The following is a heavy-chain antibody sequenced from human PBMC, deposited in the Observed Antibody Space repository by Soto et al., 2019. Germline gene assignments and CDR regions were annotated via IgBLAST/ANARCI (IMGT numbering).Heavy chain of an antibody. CDR2: IRSKANSYAT. CDR1: GFTFSGSA. J-gene: IGHJ4*02. Sequence: GGSLRLSCAASGFTFSGSAMHWVRQASGKGLEWVGRIRSKANSYATAYAASVKGRFTISRDDSKNTAYLQMNSLKTEDTAVYYCTRPLYDIPSDATFDYWGQGTLVTVSS. CDR3: TRPLYDIPSDATFDY. V-gene: IGHV3-73*01. D-gene: IGHD3-9*01.